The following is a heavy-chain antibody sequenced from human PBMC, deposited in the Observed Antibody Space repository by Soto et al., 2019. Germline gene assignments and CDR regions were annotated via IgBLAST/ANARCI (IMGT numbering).Heavy chain of an antibody. CDR3: ARESQLWLDY. V-gene: IGHV1-3*01. CDR1: GYTFTSYA. D-gene: IGHD5-18*01. CDR2: INGGNGDT. Sequence: GASVKVSCKASGYTFTSYAMNWVRQAPGQRLEWMGWINGGNGDTKYSQRFQDRVTITRDTSANTVYMELSSLTSEDTAVYYCARESQLWLDYWGQGTLVTVSS. J-gene: IGHJ4*02.